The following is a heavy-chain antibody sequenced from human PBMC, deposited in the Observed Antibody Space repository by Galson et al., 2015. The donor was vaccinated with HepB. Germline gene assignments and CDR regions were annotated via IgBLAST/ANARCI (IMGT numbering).Heavy chain of an antibody. Sequence: SLRLSCAASGFTLSDYYMEWVRQAPGKGLEWVGRVRHKARRYTTDYVASVEGRFTVSRDDSKNSLYLRMDSLKTEDTAVYYCSRTLPGIDLDYWGQGTLVTVSS. J-gene: IGHJ4*02. CDR3: SRTLPGIDLDY. CDR1: GFTLSDYY. V-gene: IGHV3-72*01. D-gene: IGHD3-3*02. CDR2: VRHKARRYTT.